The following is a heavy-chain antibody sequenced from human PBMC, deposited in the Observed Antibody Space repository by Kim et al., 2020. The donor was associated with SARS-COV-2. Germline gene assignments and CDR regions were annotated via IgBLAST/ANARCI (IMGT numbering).Heavy chain of an antibody. CDR3: ARGGNTAQSHYYYAMDV. J-gene: IGHJ6*02. CDR2: MSPKSGGT. V-gene: IGHV1-2*02. CDR1: GYTFTDQY. D-gene: IGHD2-21*02. Sequence: ASVKVSCKTSGYTFTDQYIHWVRQAPGQGLEWMGWMSPKSGGTHRAKKFQARVTLTRDKSITTAYMELSGLTSDDTGVYFCARGGNTAQSHYYYAMDVWGQGTTVTVSS.